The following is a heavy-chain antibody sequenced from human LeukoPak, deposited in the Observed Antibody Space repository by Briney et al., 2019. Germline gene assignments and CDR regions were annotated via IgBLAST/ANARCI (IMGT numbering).Heavy chain of an antibody. J-gene: IGHJ4*02. CDR1: GGSISSSSYY. CDR2: IYYSGST. V-gene: IGHV4-39*01. Sequence: SETLSLTCTVSGGSISSSSYYWGWIRQPPGKGLEWIGSIYYSGSTYYNPSLKSRVTISVDTSKNQISLKLSSVTAADTAVYYCAKSFWISGWYVGFDSWGQGKLAAVSS. D-gene: IGHD6-19*01. CDR3: AKSFWISGWYVGFDS.